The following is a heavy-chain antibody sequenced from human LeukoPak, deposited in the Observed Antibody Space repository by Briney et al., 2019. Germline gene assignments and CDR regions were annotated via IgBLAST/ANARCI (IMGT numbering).Heavy chain of an antibody. V-gene: IGHV3-23*01. CDR2: ISGSGGST. Sequence: GGSLRLSCAASGSTFSSYAMSWVRQAPGKGLEWVSAISGSGGSTYYADSVKGRFTISRDNSKNTLYLQLNSLRAEDTAVYYCARDLGTTPDYWGQGTLVTVSS. J-gene: IGHJ4*02. CDR1: GSTFSSYA. CDR3: ARDLGTTPDY. D-gene: IGHD1-7*01.